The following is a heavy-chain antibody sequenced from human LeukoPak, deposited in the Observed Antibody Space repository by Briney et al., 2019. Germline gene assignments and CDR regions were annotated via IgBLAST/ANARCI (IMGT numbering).Heavy chain of an antibody. Sequence: SQTLSLTCTVSGGSISSGDYYWSWIRQPPGKGLEWIGYIYYSGSTYYNPSLKSRVTISVDTSKNQFSLRLSSVTAADTAVYYCASLGGQWLVIDYSGQGTLVTVSS. CDR3: ASLGGQWLVIDY. D-gene: IGHD6-19*01. CDR1: GGSISSGDYY. J-gene: IGHJ4*02. V-gene: IGHV4-30-4*01. CDR2: IYYSGST.